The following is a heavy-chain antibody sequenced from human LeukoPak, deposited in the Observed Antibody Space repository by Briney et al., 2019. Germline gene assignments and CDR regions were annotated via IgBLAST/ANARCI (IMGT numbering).Heavy chain of an antibody. CDR1: GYTFTGYY. D-gene: IGHD3-10*01. CDR3: ARESMWLVRGVITSRYYFDY. Sequence: ASVKVSCKASGYTFTGYYMHWVRQAPGQGLEWMGWINSNSGGTNYAQKFQGRVTMTRDTSISTAYMELSRLRSDDTAVYYCARESMWLVRGVITSRYYFDYWGQGTLVTVSS. J-gene: IGHJ4*02. CDR2: INSNSGGT. V-gene: IGHV1-2*02.